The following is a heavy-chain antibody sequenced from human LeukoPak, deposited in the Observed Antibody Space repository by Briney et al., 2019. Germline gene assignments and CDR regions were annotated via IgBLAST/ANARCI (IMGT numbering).Heavy chain of an antibody. D-gene: IGHD1-26*01. J-gene: IGHJ4*02. CDR1: GGSISNYY. CDR3: ARGRSGSYHSPFDY. V-gene: IGHV4-59*13. Sequence: SETLSLTCTVSGGSISNYYWSWIRQPPGKGLEWIGYIYYSGSTNYNPSLESRVTISVDTSKNQFSLKLDSVTAADTAVHYCARGRSGSYHSPFDYWGQGTLVTVSS. CDR2: IYYSGST.